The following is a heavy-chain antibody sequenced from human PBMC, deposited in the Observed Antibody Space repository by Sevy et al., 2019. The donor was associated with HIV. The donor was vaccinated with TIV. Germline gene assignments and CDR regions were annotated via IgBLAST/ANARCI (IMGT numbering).Heavy chain of an antibody. CDR2: IRSKAYGGTT. Sequence: GGSLRLSCTASGFTFGDYAMSWFRQAPGKGLEWEGFIRSKAYGGTTEYAASVKGRFTISRDDSKSIAYLQMNSLKTEDTAVYYCTRAPGYCSNTSCYPLQYYFDYWGQGTLVTVSS. J-gene: IGHJ4*02. D-gene: IGHD2-2*01. CDR1: GFTFGDYA. V-gene: IGHV3-49*03. CDR3: TRAPGYCSNTSCYPLQYYFDY.